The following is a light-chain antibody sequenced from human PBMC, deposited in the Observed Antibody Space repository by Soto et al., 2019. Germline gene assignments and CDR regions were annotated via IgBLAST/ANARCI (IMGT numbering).Light chain of an antibody. CDR3: QHYDSWPWT. Sequence: EIVMIQSAAILSVSQGETATLSCRASESIVSDLALYQQRPGQAPRLLIYGAFTRATGIPARFSGSGSGTEFTLTISSLQPEDFVVYYCQHYDSWPWTFAQGTKVDI. CDR2: GAF. V-gene: IGKV3-15*01. J-gene: IGKJ1*01. CDR1: ESIVSD.